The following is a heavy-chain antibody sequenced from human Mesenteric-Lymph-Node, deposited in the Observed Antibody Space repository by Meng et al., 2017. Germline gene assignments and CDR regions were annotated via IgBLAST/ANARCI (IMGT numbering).Heavy chain of an antibody. CDR3: ARGVGWLQLDRGDY. D-gene: IGHD5-24*01. CDR1: GGSFSGYY. J-gene: IGHJ4*02. CDR2: INHSGST. Sequence: SETLSLTCAVYGGSFSGYYWSWIRQPPGKGLEWIGEINHSGSTNYNPSLKSRVTISVDTSKNQFSLKLSPVTAADTAVYYCARGVGWLQLDRGDYWGQGTLVTVSS. V-gene: IGHV4-34*01.